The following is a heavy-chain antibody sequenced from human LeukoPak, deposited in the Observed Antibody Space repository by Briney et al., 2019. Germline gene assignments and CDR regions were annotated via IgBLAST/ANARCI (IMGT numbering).Heavy chain of an antibody. Sequence: GGSLRLSCAASGFTFSSYAMSWVRQAPGKGLEWVSAISGSGGSTYYADSVKGRFTISRDNSKNTLYLQMNSLRAEDTAVYYCAKDRRGYSYGLTADYWGQGTLVTVSS. CDR1: GFTFSSYA. D-gene: IGHD5-18*01. V-gene: IGHV3-23*01. CDR3: AKDRRGYSYGLTADY. J-gene: IGHJ4*02. CDR2: ISGSGGST.